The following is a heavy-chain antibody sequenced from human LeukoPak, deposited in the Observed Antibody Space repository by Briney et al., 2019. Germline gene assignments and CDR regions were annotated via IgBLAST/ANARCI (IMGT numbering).Heavy chain of an antibody. CDR2: LSGSGGST. D-gene: IGHD3-3*01. V-gene: IGHV3-23*01. CDR1: GFTFRTYA. Sequence: GGSLRLSCAASGFTFRTYAMSWVRQAPGKGLEWVSGLSGSGGSTYYVDSVKGRFTISRDNSKNTLYLQMNRLRAEDTAVYYCAKETITIFGVVIGVFDYWGQGTLVTVSS. J-gene: IGHJ4*02. CDR3: AKETITIFGVVIGVFDY.